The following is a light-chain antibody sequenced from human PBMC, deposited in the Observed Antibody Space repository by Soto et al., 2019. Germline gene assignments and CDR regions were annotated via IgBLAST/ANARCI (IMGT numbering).Light chain of an antibody. CDR1: GSNLGRNY. J-gene: IGLJ1*01. CDR3: GSWDNILRADV. V-gene: IGLV1-51*01. CDR2: DNV. Sequence: QAVVTQPPSVSATPGQKVTISCSGSGSNLGRNYVSWYQQLPGTAPKLLIYDNVYRFSGIPDRFSASKSGTSATLGITGLQTGDEGDYYCGSWDNILRADVFGTGTKVTVL.